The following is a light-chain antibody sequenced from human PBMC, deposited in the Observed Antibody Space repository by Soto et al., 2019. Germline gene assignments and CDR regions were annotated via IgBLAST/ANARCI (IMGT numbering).Light chain of an antibody. CDR1: YSDVGSYNL. J-gene: IGLJ3*02. Sequence: QSALTQPASVSGSPGQSITISCTGTYSDVGSYNLVSWYQQHPGKAPKLMIYEGNKRPSGVSNRFSGSKSGNTASLTISGLQAEDEADYYCCSYAGSSTFVFGGGTQLTVL. CDR3: CSYAGSSTFV. V-gene: IGLV2-23*03. CDR2: EGN.